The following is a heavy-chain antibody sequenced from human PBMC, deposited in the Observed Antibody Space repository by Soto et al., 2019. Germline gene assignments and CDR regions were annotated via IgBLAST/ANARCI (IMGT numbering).Heavy chain of an antibody. Sequence: GGSLRLSCAASGFTFSSYSMNWVRQAPGKGLEWVSSISSSSSYIYYADSVKGRFTISRDNAKNSLYLQMNSLRAEDTAVYYCARDFSSGLGNWFDPWGQGTLVTVS. CDR3: ARDFSSGLGNWFDP. J-gene: IGHJ5*02. V-gene: IGHV3-21*01. D-gene: IGHD2-15*01. CDR1: GFTFSSYS. CDR2: ISSSSSYI.